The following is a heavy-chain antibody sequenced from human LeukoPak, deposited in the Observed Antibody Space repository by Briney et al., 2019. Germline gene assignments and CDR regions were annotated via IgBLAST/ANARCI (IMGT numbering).Heavy chain of an antibody. CDR3: ASPSKLVISRGGFDI. CDR2: IYYSGST. D-gene: IGHD3-22*01. V-gene: IGHV4-39*01. Sequence: NPSETLSLTCTVSGGSISSSSYYWGWIRQPPGKGLEWIGSIYYSGSTYYNPSLKSRVTISGDTSKNQFSLKLSSVTAADTAVYYCASPSKLVISRGGFDIWGQGTMVTVSA. CDR1: GGSISSSSYY. J-gene: IGHJ3*02.